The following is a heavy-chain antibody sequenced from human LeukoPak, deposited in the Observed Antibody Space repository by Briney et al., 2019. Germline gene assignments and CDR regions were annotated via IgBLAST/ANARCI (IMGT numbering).Heavy chain of an antibody. CDR2: INSDGTSP. J-gene: IGHJ4*02. D-gene: IGHD3-22*01. Sequence: GGSLRLSCAASGFTFSSYWMHWVRQAPGKGLVWVSGINSDGTSPIYADSVKGRFTISRDNAKNSLYLQMNSLRAEDTAVYYCARDGSSGYYDYWGQGTLVTVSS. V-gene: IGHV3-74*01. CDR1: GFTFSSYW. CDR3: ARDGSSGYYDY.